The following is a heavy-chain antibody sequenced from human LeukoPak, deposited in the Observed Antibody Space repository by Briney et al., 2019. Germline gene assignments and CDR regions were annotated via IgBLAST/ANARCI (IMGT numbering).Heavy chain of an antibody. CDR2: FSYSGST. CDR3: ARRSPVYYAMDV. Sequence: PSETLSLTCTVSGGSISSYYWSWIRQPPGKGLEWIGFFSYSGSTNYNPSLKSRVTISVDTSKNQFPLKLNSVTAADTAVYYCARRSPVYYAMDVWGQGTTVAVSS. J-gene: IGHJ6*02. V-gene: IGHV4-59*01. CDR1: GGSISSYY. D-gene: IGHD6-19*01.